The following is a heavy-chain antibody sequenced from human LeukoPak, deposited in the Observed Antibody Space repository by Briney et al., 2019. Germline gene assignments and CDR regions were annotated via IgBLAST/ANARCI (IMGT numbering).Heavy chain of an antibody. CDR3: ARSSSSSLFDY. Sequence: SETLSLTCAVYGGSFSGYYWSWIRQPPGKGLEWIGYIYYSGSTNYNPSLKSRVTISVDTSKNQFSLKLGSVTAADTAVYYCARSSSSSLFDYWGQGTLVTVSS. V-gene: IGHV4-59*01. D-gene: IGHD6-6*01. CDR2: IYYSGST. CDR1: GGSFSGYY. J-gene: IGHJ4*02.